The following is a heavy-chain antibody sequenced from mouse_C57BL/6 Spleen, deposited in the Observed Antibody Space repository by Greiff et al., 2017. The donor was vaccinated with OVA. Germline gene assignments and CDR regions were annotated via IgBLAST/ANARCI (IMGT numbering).Heavy chain of an antibody. CDR2: IDPEDGDT. Sequence: VQLQQSGAELVRPGASVKLSCTASGFNIKDYYMHWVKQRPEQGLEWIGRIDPEDGDTEYDSKFQGKATMTADTSSNTAYLQLSSLTSEDTAVYCCTAYYYGSSPWFAYWGQGTLVTVSA. CDR1: GFNIKDYY. D-gene: IGHD1-1*01. J-gene: IGHJ3*01. V-gene: IGHV14-1*01. CDR3: TAYYYGSSPWFAY.